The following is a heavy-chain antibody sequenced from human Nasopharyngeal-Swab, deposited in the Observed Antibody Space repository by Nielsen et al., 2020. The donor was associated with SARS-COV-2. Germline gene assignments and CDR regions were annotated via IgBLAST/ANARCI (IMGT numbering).Heavy chain of an antibody. CDR1: GGSISSYY. D-gene: IGHD3-3*01. Sequence: SETLSLTCTVSGGSISSYYWSWIRQPPGKGLEWMGYIYYSGSTNYNPSLKSRVTISVDTSKNQFSLKLSSVTAADTAVYYRARAGISGPKGDQFYYDFWSGYYLQAFDIWGQGTMVTVSS. V-gene: IGHV4-59*08. CDR3: ARAGISGPKGDQFYYDFWSGYYLQAFDI. CDR2: IYYSGST. J-gene: IGHJ3*02.